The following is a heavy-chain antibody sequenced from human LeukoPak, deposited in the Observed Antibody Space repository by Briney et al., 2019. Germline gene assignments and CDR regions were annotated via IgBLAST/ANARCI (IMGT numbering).Heavy chain of an antibody. V-gene: IGHV3-30*04. Sequence: GGSLRLSCAASGFTFSSYAMHWVRQAPGKGLEWVAVIPYDGGNKYYADSVKGRFTISRDNSKNTLYLQMNSLRAEDTAVYYCARGGEWELLPDFDYWGQGTLVTVSS. CDR1: GFTFSSYA. CDR2: IPYDGGNK. D-gene: IGHD1-26*01. J-gene: IGHJ4*02. CDR3: ARGGEWELLPDFDY.